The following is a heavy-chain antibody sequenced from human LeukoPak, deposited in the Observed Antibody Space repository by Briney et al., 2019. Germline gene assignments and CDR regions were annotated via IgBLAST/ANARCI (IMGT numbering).Heavy chain of an antibody. CDR3: ARHYRFGEIYFDY. D-gene: IGHD3-10*01. V-gene: IGHV5-51*01. J-gene: IGHJ4*02. Sequence: RGESLKISCQGSGYIFTSYWIGWVRQLPGKGLEWMGIIYPGDSDTRYSPSFQGQVTISADKSISTAYLQWSSLKASDTAMYYCARHYRFGEIYFDYWGQGTLVTVSS. CDR2: IYPGDSDT. CDR1: GYIFTSYW.